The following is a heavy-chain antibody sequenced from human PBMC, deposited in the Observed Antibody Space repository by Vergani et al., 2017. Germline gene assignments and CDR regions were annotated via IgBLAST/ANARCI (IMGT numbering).Heavy chain of an antibody. J-gene: IGHJ4*02. V-gene: IGHV3-21*01. CDR2: ITSSSSYT. D-gene: IGHD3-9*01. Sequence: EVQLVESGGGLVKPGGSLRLSCAASGFTFSSYTMNWVRQAPGKGLEWVSSITSSSSYTYYADSVKGRFTISRDNAKNSLYLQVNSLRAEDTAVYYCARAEVIYDILTGYYIGPPGYWGQGTLVTVSS. CDR3: ARAEVIYDILTGYYIGPPGY. CDR1: GFTFSSYT.